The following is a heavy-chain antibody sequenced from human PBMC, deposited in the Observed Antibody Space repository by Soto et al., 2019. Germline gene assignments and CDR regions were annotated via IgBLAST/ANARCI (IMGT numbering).Heavy chain of an antibody. CDR1: GFTLSDHY. Sequence: EVQLVESGGGLVQPGGSLRLSCAASGFTLSDHYMDWVRQAPGKGLEWVGRIKNKDNSYSTESAASVRSRFTIARDDSKNSLYLLMNSLKSEDTAVYYCAREGFCRGGSCYGILDSWGQGTLVTVSS. CDR3: AREGFCRGGSCYGILDS. V-gene: IGHV3-72*01. D-gene: IGHD2-15*01. CDR2: IKNKDNSYST. J-gene: IGHJ4*02.